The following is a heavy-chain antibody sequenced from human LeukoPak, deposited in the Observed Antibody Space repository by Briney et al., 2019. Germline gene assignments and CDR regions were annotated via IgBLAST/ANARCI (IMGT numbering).Heavy chain of an antibody. J-gene: IGHJ4*02. CDR1: GFTFSSYE. CDR2: ISSSGSTI. V-gene: IGHV3-48*03. CDR3: ARASGGYSYYFDY. D-gene: IGHD5-18*01. Sequence: GGSLRLSCAASGFTFSSYEMNWVRQAPGKGLEGVSYISSSGSTIYYADSVKGRFTISRDNAKNSLYLQMNSLRAEDTAVYYCARASGGYSYYFDYWGQGTLVTVSS.